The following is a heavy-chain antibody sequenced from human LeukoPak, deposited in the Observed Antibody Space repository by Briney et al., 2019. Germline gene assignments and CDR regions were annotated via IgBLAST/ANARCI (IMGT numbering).Heavy chain of an antibody. CDR1: GFTLSSYA. J-gene: IGHJ4*02. V-gene: IGHV3-23*01. Sequence: GGSLRLSCAASGFTLSSYAMTRVRQAPGKGLEWVSAISGSGGSTYYADSVKGRFTISRDNSKNTLYLQMNSLRAEDTAVYYCAKEIPLVVVAANYDYWGQGTLVTVSS. D-gene: IGHD2-15*01. CDR2: ISGSGGST. CDR3: AKEIPLVVVAANYDY.